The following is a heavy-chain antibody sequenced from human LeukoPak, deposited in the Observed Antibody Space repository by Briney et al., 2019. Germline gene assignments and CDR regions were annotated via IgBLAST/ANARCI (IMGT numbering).Heavy chain of an antibody. V-gene: IGHV7-4-1*02. D-gene: IGHD3-16*02. Sequence: ASVKVSCKASGYTFTSCAMNWVRQAPGQGLEWMGWINTNTGNPTYAQGFTGRFAFSLDTSVSTAYLQISSLKAEDTAVYYCVRAFYDYVWGSYRLGWGFDYWGQGTLVTVSS. CDR1: GYTFTSCA. CDR2: INTNTGNP. CDR3: VRAFYDYVWGSYRLGWGFDY. J-gene: IGHJ4*02.